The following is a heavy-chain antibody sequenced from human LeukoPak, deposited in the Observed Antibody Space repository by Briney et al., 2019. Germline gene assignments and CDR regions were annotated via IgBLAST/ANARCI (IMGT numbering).Heavy chain of an antibody. V-gene: IGHV1-69*05. CDR2: IIPIYDSA. CDR1: GGALSSSA. CDR3: ARAWSGILAYDAFDI. Sequence: SVKVSCKASGGALSSSAVSWLRLAPGQGLEWLGGIIPIYDSADYEQRFQGRVKISTDESTSTLFLESSSLTPEDTAVYYCARAWSGILAYDAFDIWGQGTMIIVSS. D-gene: IGHD3-3*01. J-gene: IGHJ3*02.